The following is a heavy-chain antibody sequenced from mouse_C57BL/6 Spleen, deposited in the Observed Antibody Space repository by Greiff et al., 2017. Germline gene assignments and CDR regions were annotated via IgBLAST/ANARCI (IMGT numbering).Heavy chain of an antibody. CDR2: IDPSDSYT. J-gene: IGHJ3*01. Sequence: VQLQQSGAELVMPGASVKLSCKASGYTFTSYWMHWVKQRPGQGLEWIGEIDPSDSYTNYNQKFKGKSTLTVDKSSSTAYMQLSSLTSEDSAVYYCAVQLGRGFAYWGQGTLVTVSA. CDR1: GYTFTSYW. D-gene: IGHD4-1*02. V-gene: IGHV1-69*01. CDR3: AVQLGRGFAY.